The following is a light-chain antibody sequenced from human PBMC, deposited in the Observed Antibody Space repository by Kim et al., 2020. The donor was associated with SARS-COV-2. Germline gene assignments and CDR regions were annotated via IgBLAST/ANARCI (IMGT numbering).Light chain of an antibody. V-gene: IGKV1-27*01. CDR3: QKCDSAPWT. Sequence: AAVGDRVTITCRARQDISNYLAWYQLKPGKAPKLLIYAASALQPGVPSRFSGSGSGTDFTLTVTSLQPEDVATYYCQKCDSAPWTFGQGTKVDIK. CDR1: QDISNY. J-gene: IGKJ1*01. CDR2: AAS.